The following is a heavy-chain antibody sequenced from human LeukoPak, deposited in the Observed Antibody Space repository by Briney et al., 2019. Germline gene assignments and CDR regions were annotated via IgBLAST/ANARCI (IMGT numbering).Heavy chain of an antibody. J-gene: IGHJ2*01. CDR2: IGTAGDT. CDR3: ARGDSSGYRSNWYFDL. CDR1: GFTFHSYD. D-gene: IGHD3-22*01. Sequence: GGSLRLSCAASGFTFHSYDMHWVRQATGKSLEWVSAIGTAGDTYYPGSVKGRFTISRENAKKSLYLQMNSLRDGDTAVYYCARGDSSGYRSNWYFDLWGRGTLVNVSS. V-gene: IGHV3-13*01.